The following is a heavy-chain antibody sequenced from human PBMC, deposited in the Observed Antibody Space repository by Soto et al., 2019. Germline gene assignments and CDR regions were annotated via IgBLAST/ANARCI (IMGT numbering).Heavy chain of an antibody. CDR3: AKGRFLDNGEKYYFDY. Sequence: PVGSLRVSCAASGFTFSSYAMSWVRQAPGKGLEWVSAISGSGGSTYYADSVKGRFTISRDNSKNTLYLQMNSLRAEDTAVYYCAKGRFLDNGEKYYFDYWGQGTLVTVSS. CDR1: GFTFSSYA. V-gene: IGHV3-23*01. D-gene: IGHD4-17*01. J-gene: IGHJ4*02. CDR2: ISGSGGST.